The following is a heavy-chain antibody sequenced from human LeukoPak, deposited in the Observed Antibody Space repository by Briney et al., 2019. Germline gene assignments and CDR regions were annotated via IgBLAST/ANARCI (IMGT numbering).Heavy chain of an antibody. V-gene: IGHV4-34*01. Sequence: PSETLSLTCAVYGGSFSGYYWSWIRQPPGKGLEWIGEINHSGSTNYNPSLKSRVTISVDTSKNQFSLKLSSVTAADTAVYYCASGWRYYYYGTDVWGQGTTVTVSS. D-gene: IGHD5-12*01. CDR1: GGSFSGYY. CDR2: INHSGST. J-gene: IGHJ6*02. CDR3: ASGWRYYYYGTDV.